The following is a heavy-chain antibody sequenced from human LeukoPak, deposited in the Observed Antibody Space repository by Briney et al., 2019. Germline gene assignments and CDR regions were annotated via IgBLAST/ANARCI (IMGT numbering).Heavy chain of an antibody. V-gene: IGHV7-4-1*02. D-gene: IGHD5-24*01. CDR3: ARDRWGDGYNYFHAFDI. J-gene: IGHJ3*02. CDR1: GYTFTNYG. CDR2: INTNNGNP. Sequence: GASVKVSCKTSGYTFTNYGLNWVRQAPGLGLEWMGWINTNNGNPTYAQGFTGRFVFSLDTSVSTTYLQISSLKAEDTAVYYCARDRWGDGYNYFHAFDIWGQGTVVTVSS.